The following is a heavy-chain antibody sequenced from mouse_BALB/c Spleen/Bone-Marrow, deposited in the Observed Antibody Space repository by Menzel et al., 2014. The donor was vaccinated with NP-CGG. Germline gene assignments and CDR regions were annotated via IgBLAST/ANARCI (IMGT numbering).Heavy chain of an antibody. J-gene: IGHJ1*01. CDR2: SRNKANDYTT. V-gene: IGHV7-1*02. CDR3: ARDYYGSSYWYFDV. Sequence: EVQRVESGGGLVQPGGSLRLSCATSGFTFSDFYMEWVRQPPGKRLEWIAASRNKANDYTTEYSASVKGRFIVSRDTSQSILYLRMNALRAEDTAIYYCARDYYGSSYWYFDVWGAGTTVTVSS. CDR1: GFTFSDFY. D-gene: IGHD1-1*01.